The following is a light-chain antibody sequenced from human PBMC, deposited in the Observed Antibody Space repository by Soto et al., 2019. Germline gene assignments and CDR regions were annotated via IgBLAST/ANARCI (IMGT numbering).Light chain of an antibody. CDR2: DVS. Sequence: QSALTQPASVSGSPGQSITISCAGTISDVGAYNYVSWYQQHPGKAPKLMIYDVSYRPSGVSHRFSGSKSAKTASLTISGLPAEDEADYYCSSYTTSSTMVFGGGTKVTVL. CDR3: SSYTTSSTMV. J-gene: IGLJ2*01. V-gene: IGLV2-14*01. CDR1: ISDVGAYNY.